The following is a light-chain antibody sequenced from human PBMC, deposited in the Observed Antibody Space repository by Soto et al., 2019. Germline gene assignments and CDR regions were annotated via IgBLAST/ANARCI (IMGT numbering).Light chain of an antibody. CDR1: QSAGSN. J-gene: IGKJ4*01. Sequence: ETVMTQSPDILSVSPGEGATLSCRASQSAGSNLAWYQQKPGQAPRLLIYGASTRATGIPVRFSGSGSGTEFTLTISSLQSEDFAVYYCQQYNDWVTFGGGTKVDIK. CDR2: GAS. V-gene: IGKV3D-15*01. CDR3: QQYNDWVT.